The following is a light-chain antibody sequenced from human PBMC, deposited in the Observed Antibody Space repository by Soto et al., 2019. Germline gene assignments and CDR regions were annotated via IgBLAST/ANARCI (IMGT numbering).Light chain of an antibody. V-gene: IGKV3-11*01. CDR1: QSVSSY. Sequence: EILLTQSPATLSLSPGGRATLSCRASQSVSSYLAWYQQKPGQAPRLLIYDTSTRPIGIPARFSGAGSGTEFTLTVTSLEPEDFAVYYCQHYGNSLSITFGQGTRLEIK. CDR3: QHYGNSLSIT. J-gene: IGKJ5*01. CDR2: DTS.